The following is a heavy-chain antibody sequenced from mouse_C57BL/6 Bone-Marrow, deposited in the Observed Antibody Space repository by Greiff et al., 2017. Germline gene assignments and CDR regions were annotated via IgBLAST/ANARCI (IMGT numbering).Heavy chain of an antibody. CDR1: GFTFSSYG. CDR2: ISSGGSYT. J-gene: IGHJ3*01. CDR3: ARHDPWFAC. Sequence: EVKLMESGGDLVKPGGSLKLSCAASGFTFSSYGMSWVRQTPDKRLEWVATISSGGSYTYYPDSVKGRFTISRDNAKNTLYLQMSSLKSEDTAMYYCARHDPWFACWGQGTLVTVSA. V-gene: IGHV5-6*01.